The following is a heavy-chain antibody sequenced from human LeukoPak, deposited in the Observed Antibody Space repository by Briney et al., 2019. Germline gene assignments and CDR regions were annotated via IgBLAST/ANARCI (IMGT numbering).Heavy chain of an antibody. CDR1: GYTFTGYY. Sequence: ASVKVSCKASGYTFTGYYMHWVRQAPGQGLEWMGWINPNSGGTNYAQKFQGRVTMTRDTSISTAYMELSRLRAEDTAVYYCARRNHYDSKEIDYWGQGTLVTVSS. CDR3: ARRNHYDSKEIDY. V-gene: IGHV1-2*02. D-gene: IGHD3-22*01. CDR2: INPNSGGT. J-gene: IGHJ4*02.